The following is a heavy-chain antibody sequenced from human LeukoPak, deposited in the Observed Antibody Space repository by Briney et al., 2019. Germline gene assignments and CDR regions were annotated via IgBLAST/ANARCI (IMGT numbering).Heavy chain of an antibody. V-gene: IGHV4-59*08. CDR2: IYYSGST. CDR1: GGSISSYY. Sequence: SETLSLTCTVSGGSISSYYWSWIRQPPGKGLEWIGYIYYSGSTNYNPSLKSRVTISVDTSKSQFSLKLSSVTAADTAVYYCARYRGFIGAFDIWGQGTMVTVSS. CDR3: ARYRGFIGAFDI. D-gene: IGHD3-10*01. J-gene: IGHJ3*02.